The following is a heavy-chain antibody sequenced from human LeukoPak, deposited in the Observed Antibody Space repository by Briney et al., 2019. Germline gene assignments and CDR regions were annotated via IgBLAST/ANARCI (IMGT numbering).Heavy chain of an antibody. J-gene: IGHJ4*02. V-gene: IGHV4-39*01. CDR2: IYYSGNT. CDR1: GGSISSSGYY. CDR3: ARGRVVPAALKYYFDY. Sequence: SETLSLTCTGSGGSISSSGYYWGWIRQPPGKGLEWIASIYYSGNTYYNPSLKSRVTISVDTSKNQFSLRLSSVTAADTAVYYCARGRVVPAALKYYFDYWGQGTLVTVSS. D-gene: IGHD2-2*01.